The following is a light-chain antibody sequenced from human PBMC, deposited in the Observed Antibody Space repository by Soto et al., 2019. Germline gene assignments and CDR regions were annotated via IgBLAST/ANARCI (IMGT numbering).Light chain of an antibody. CDR1: QSVSSN. V-gene: IGKV3-15*01. J-gene: IGKJ2*01. CDR3: QQYNNWPPYT. Sequence: EIVMTQSPATLYVSTGERATLSCRASQSVSSNLAWYQQKPGQAPRLLSYGASTRATGIPARFSGSGSGTEFTLTISSLQSEDFAVYYCQQYNNWPPYTFGQGTKLEIK. CDR2: GAS.